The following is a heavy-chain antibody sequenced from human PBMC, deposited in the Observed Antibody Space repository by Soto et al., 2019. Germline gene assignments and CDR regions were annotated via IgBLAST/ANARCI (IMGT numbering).Heavy chain of an antibody. CDR3: ASDLSGSRATIDY. J-gene: IGHJ4*02. D-gene: IGHD6-13*01. Sequence: PSETLSLTCTVSGTSIRSGGYYWTRIRQRPGKGLEWLGYIYYRGSTYYNPSLKTRVTLSLDPSKSQFSLTLTSVTAADTAIYYCASDLSGSRATIDYWGLGALVTVSS. V-gene: IGHV4-31*03. CDR2: IYYRGST. CDR1: GTSIRSGGYY.